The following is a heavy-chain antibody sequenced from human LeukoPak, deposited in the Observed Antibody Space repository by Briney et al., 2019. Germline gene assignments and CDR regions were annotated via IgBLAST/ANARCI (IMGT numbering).Heavy chain of an antibody. V-gene: IGHV1-2*02. D-gene: IGHD6-13*01. J-gene: IGHJ5*02. Sequence: GASVKVSCKASGYTFTDYYMHWVRQAPGQGFVWMGWINPNDGDTNYAQKFQGRVTMTRDTSISTAHMEVSRLRSDDTAVYYCARGSQMYSSSWFDPWGQGTLVTVSS. CDR3: ARGSQMYSSSWFDP. CDR2: INPNDGDT. CDR1: GYTFTDYY.